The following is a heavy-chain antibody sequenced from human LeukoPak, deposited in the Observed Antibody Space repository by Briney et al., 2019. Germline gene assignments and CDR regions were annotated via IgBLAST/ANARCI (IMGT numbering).Heavy chain of an antibody. J-gene: IGHJ4*02. CDR2: ISYDGSNK. Sequence: GGSLRLSCAASGFTVSSNYMSWVRQAPGKGLEWVAVISYDGSNKFYADSVKGRFTISRDNSNNTLYLQMNSLRAEDTAIYYCARVGRGYSFKVYYFDYWGQGTLVTVSS. V-gene: IGHV3-30*03. D-gene: IGHD5-18*01. CDR3: ARVGRGYSFKVYYFDY. CDR1: GFTVSSNY.